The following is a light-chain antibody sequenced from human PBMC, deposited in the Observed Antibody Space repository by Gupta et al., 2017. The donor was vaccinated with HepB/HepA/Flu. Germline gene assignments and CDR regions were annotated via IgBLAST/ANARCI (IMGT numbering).Light chain of an antibody. CDR2: KVS. CDR3: MQGTHWPT. Sequence: VVLTKAPLSLTVTLGEAASISCRSSRSLVYSDGNTYLNWFHQRPGQPPRRLIFKVSNRDAGVPDRFSGSGSVTYFTLTISRVEAEDVGLYYCMQGTHWPTFGQGTKVEIK. J-gene: IGKJ1*01. V-gene: IGKV2-30*01. CDR1: RSLVYSDGNTY.